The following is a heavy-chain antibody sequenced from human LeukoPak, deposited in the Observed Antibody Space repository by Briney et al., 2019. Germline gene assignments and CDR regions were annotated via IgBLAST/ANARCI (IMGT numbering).Heavy chain of an antibody. Sequence: GGSLRLSCVASGFSFGNTAMNWVRQSPGKWLEWVSAISGRTDRTFYADSVEGRFTISRDNSKNTVYLQMNNLRAEDTAVYYCAREIGVPGWFDPWGQGTLATVSS. D-gene: IGHD3-10*01. CDR1: GFSFGNTA. CDR3: AREIGVPGWFDP. CDR2: ISGRTDRT. J-gene: IGHJ5*02. V-gene: IGHV3-23*01.